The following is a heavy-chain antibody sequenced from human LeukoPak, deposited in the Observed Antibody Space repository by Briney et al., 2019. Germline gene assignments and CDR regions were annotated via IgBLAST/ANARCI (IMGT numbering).Heavy chain of an antibody. CDR2: FYPEDGET. Sequence: ASVKVSCKVSGYTLTELSMHWVRQAPGKGLEGMGGFYPEDGETIYAQKFQGRVTMTRDTSTSTVYMELSSLRSEDTAVYYCARALTVTTSGRVGGFDYWGQGTLVTVSS. J-gene: IGHJ4*02. CDR1: GYTLTELS. V-gene: IGHV1-24*01. CDR3: ARALTVTTSGRVGGFDY. D-gene: IGHD4-17*01.